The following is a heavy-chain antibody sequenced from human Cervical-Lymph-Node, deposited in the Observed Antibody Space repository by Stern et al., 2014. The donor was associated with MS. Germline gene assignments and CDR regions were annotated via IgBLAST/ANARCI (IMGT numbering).Heavy chain of an antibody. CDR3: ARVPGYSYGYDEYYFDY. D-gene: IGHD5-18*01. J-gene: IGHJ4*02. CDR2: INPSGGST. V-gene: IGHV1-46*01. Sequence: VQLVESGAEVKKPGASGKGSCKASGYTFTSYYMHCVRKAPGQGLEWMGIINPSGGSTSYAQKFQGRVTMTRDTSTSTVYMELSSLRSEDTAVYYCARVPGYSYGYDEYYFDYWGQGTLVTVSS. CDR1: GYTFTSYY.